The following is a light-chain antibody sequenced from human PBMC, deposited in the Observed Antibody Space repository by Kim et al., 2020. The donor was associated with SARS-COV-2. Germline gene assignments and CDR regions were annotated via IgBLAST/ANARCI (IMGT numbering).Light chain of an antibody. Sequence: LSPGKRATLSCRASQSVSSYLAWYQRKPGQAPRLLIYDASNRATGIPARFSGSGSGTDFTLTISSLEPEDFAVYYCQQRSNWPLTFGGGTKVDIK. V-gene: IGKV3-11*01. CDR2: DAS. CDR1: QSVSSY. J-gene: IGKJ4*01. CDR3: QQRSNWPLT.